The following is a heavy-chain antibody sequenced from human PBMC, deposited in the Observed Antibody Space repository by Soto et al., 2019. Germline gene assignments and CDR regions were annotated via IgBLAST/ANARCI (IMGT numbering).Heavy chain of an antibody. Sequence: ASVKVSCKVSGCTLTELSMHWVRQAPGKGLEWMGGFDPEDGETIYAQKFQGRVTMTEDTSTDTAYMELSSLRSEDTAVYYCATWNYDFWSGPTRYGMDVWGQGTTVTVSS. J-gene: IGHJ6*02. CDR3: ATWNYDFWSGPTRYGMDV. CDR1: GCTLTELS. CDR2: FDPEDGET. D-gene: IGHD3-3*01. V-gene: IGHV1-24*01.